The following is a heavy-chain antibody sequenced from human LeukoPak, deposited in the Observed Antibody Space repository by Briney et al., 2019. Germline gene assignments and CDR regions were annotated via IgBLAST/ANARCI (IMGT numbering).Heavy chain of an antibody. CDR2: INHSGST. V-gene: IGHV4-34*01. CDR3: ASRGHSSGWYYYYYGMDV. CDR1: GGSFSGYY. J-gene: IGHJ6*02. D-gene: IGHD6-19*01. Sequence: SETLSLTCAVYGGSFSGYYWSWIRQPPGKGLEWIGEINHSGSTNYNPSLKSRVTISVDTSKNQFSLKLSSVTAADTAVYYCASRGHSSGWYYYYYGMDVWGQGTTVTVSS.